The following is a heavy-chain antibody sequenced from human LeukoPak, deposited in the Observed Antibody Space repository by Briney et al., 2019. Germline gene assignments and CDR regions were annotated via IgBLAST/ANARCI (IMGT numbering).Heavy chain of an antibody. J-gene: IGHJ4*02. V-gene: IGHV4-39*07. CDR3: ARDYYGSGGSGGY. Sequence: PSETLSLTCTVSGGSISSSSYYWGWIRQPPGKGLEWIGSIYYSGSTYYNPSLKSRVTISVDTSKNQFSLKLSSVTAADTAVYYCARDYYGSGGSGGYWGQGTLVTVSS. D-gene: IGHD3-10*01. CDR1: GGSISSSSYY. CDR2: IYYSGST.